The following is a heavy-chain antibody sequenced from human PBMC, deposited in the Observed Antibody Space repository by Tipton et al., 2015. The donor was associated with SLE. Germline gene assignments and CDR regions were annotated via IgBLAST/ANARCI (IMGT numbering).Heavy chain of an antibody. CDR2: VSPSGGT. Sequence: LRLSCTVSGGSLNNHFCSWIRQSAGKGLEWIGRVSPSGGTNYNPSLKSRVTMSVDTSKNQFSLNLSSLTAADTAVYYCARHLDGTYGSHAFDIWGQGTMVTVSS. J-gene: IGHJ3*02. CDR1: GGSLNNHF. V-gene: IGHV4-4*07. D-gene: IGHD1-26*01. CDR3: ARHLDGTYGSHAFDI.